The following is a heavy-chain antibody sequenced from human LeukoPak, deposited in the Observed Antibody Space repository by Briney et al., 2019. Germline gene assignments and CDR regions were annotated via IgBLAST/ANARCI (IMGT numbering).Heavy chain of an antibody. CDR3: AREYYYDTSGYKD. CDR1: GGSISSYY. J-gene: IGHJ4*02. D-gene: IGHD3-22*01. CDR2: IYYSGST. Sequence: PSETLSLTCTVSGGSISSYYWSWIRQPPGKGLEWIGYIYYSGSTNYNPSLKSRVTISVDTSKNQFSLKLNSVTAADTAVYYCAREYYYDTSGYKDWGQGTLVTVSS. V-gene: IGHV4-59*01.